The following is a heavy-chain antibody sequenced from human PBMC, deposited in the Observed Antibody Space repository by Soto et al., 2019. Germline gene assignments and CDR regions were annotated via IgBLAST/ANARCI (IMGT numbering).Heavy chain of an antibody. J-gene: IGHJ3*02. CDR2: ISRGGCPV. CDR3: VRDRYYYDSTGISDDAFGI. Sequence: SLRLACAASGLTFSGYGMNWVRQAPLKWEAWGAFISRGGCPVHYADAVKSRFTISRDDAKSSLHLQMISLRVDDTAVYFSVRDRYYYDSTGISDDAFGIWRTGKMVTVSS. V-gene: IGHV3-48*03. CDR1: GLTFSGYG. D-gene: IGHD3-22*01.